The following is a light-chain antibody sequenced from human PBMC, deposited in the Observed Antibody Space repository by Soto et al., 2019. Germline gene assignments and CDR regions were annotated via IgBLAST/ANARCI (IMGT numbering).Light chain of an antibody. CDR1: SSNIGAGFD. V-gene: IGLV1-40*01. Sequence: QLVLTQPPSVSGAPGQRVTISCTGSSSNIGAGFDVHWYQQFPGTAPKLVIHGNNNRPSGVPDRFSGSKSGTSASLAITGLQAEDEADYYCQSYDSSLSAPVVFGGGTQLTVL. CDR3: QSYDSSLSAPVV. J-gene: IGLJ2*01. CDR2: GNN.